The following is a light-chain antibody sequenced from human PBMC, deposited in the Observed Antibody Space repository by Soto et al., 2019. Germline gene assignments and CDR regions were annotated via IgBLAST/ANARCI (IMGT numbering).Light chain of an antibody. CDR2: EVR. CDR3: SSYTSTSTLV. V-gene: IGLV2-14*01. Sequence: QSALTQPASVSGSPGQSITIACTGTNRDVGSYNLVSWYQQRPGEAPKLIISEVRNRPSGISYRFTGSKSGNTASLTISVLQAEDEADYYCSSYTSTSTLVFGGGTKVIVL. CDR1: NRDVGSYNL. J-gene: IGLJ3*02.